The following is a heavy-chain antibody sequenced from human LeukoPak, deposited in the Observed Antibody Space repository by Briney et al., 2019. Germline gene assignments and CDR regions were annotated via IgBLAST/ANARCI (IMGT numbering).Heavy chain of an antibody. Sequence: SETLSLTCAVYGGSFSGYYWSWIRQPPGKGLEWIGEINHSGSTNYNPSLKRRVTISIDTSKNQFSLKLSSVTAADTAVYYCARERREQLLPPYTRSVTYFDYWGQGTLVTVSS. CDR2: INHSGST. J-gene: IGHJ4*02. V-gene: IGHV4-34*01. CDR1: GGSFSGYY. CDR3: ARERREQLLPPYTRSVTYFDY. D-gene: IGHD2-2*01.